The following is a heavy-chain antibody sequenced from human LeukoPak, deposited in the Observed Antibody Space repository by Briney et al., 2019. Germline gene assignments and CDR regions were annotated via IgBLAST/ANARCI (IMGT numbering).Heavy chain of an antibody. CDR2: ISGNGGST. J-gene: IGHJ4*02. V-gene: IGHV3-23*01. CDR3: AKRDSSGAYYFDY. D-gene: IGHD6-19*01. Sequence: PGGSLRLSCAASGFTFSSYGMSWVRQAPGRGLEWVPSISGNGGSTFYADSVKGRFTISRDNSKNTLYLQMNSLRAEDTAVYYCAKRDSSGAYYFDYWGQGTLVTVSS. CDR1: GFTFSSYG.